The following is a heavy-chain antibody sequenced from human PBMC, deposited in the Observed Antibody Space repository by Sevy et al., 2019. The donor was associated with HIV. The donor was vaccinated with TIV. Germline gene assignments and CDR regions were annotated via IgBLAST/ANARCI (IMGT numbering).Heavy chain of an antibody. CDR2: ISSSGVGT. J-gene: IGHJ4*02. CDR1: GFTFSSYA. D-gene: IGHD1-26*01. V-gene: IGHV3-23*01. CDR3: AKGRGGSYYDRPLDY. Sequence: GGSLRLSCAASGFTFSSYAMSWVRQAPGKGLEWVSGISSSGVGTYYADSVKGRFTISRDNSKNTLYLQMNSLRADDSAVYYCAKGRGGSYYDRPLDYWGQRTLVTVSS.